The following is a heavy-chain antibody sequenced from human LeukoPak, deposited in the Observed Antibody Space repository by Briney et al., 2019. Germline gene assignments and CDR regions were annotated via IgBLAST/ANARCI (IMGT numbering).Heavy chain of an antibody. CDR1: GGTFSSYA. Sequence: ASVKDSCKASGGTFSSYAISWVRQAPGQGLEWMGRIIPIFGTANYAQKFQGRVTITADKSTSTAYMELSSLRSEDTAVYYCARVAWGYYDSSGYLGAFDIWGQGTMVTVSS. V-gene: IGHV1-69*06. J-gene: IGHJ3*02. CDR3: ARVAWGYYDSSGYLGAFDI. D-gene: IGHD3-22*01. CDR2: IIPIFGTA.